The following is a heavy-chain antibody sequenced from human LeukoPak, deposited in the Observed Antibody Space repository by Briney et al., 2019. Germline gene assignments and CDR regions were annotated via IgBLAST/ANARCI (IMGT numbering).Heavy chain of an antibody. CDR3: ARGLGGYSSGWRNIIPNWFDP. CDR1: GFTFSSYS. Sequence: GGSLRLSCAASGFTFSSYSMNWVRQAPGKGLEWVSYISSSGSTIYYADSVKGRFTISRDNAKNSLYLQMNSLRAEDTAVYYCARGLGGYSSGWRNIIPNWFDPWGQGTLVTVSS. V-gene: IGHV3-48*04. CDR2: ISSSGSTI. J-gene: IGHJ5*02. D-gene: IGHD6-19*01.